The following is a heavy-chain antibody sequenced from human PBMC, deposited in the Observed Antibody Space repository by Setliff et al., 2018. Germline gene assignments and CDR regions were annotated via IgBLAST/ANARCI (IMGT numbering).Heavy chain of an antibody. J-gene: IGHJ6*03. CDR3: ATNPPKGPSGGYYYDDPYYYYMDV. CDR2: IHHTGTT. Sequence: PSETLSLTCTVSDGSIRSGDYWGWIRQHPGKVLEWIGYIHHTGTTFYNPSLRSRVTISVDTSKNQFSLKLTSLTAADTAVYYCATNPPKGPSGGYYYDDPYYYYMDVWGKGTTVTVSS. CDR1: DGSIRSGDY. D-gene: IGHD3-22*01. V-gene: IGHV4-31*03.